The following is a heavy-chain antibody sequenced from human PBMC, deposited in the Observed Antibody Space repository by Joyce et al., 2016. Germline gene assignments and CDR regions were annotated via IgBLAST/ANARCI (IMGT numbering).Heavy chain of an antibody. CDR2: IQHNGNNK. V-gene: IGHV3-30*07. CDR3: ARERHMDTTSRPGFYYFFGLDL. Sequence: SSYAMHWVRQAPGKGLEWVAIIQHNGNNKYYGDSVTGRFTISRDNSQNMLFLQINSLRAEDTAVYYCARERHMDTTSRPGFYYFFGLDLWGQGTTVTVSP. CDR1: SSYA. D-gene: IGHD3-22*01. J-gene: IGHJ6*01.